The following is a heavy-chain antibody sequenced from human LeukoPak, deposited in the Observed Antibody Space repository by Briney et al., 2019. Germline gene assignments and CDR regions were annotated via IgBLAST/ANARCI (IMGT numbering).Heavy chain of an antibody. CDR1: GGSFSGYY. D-gene: IGHD3-16*02. CDR2: INHSGST. J-gene: IGHJ5*02. CDR3: ARGGDYVWGSYRYSNWFDP. V-gene: IGHV4-34*01. Sequence: SETLSLTRAVYGGSFSGYYWSWIRQPPGKGLEWIGEINHSGSTNYNPSLKSRVTISVDTSKNQFSLKLSSVTAADTAVYYCARGGDYVWGSYRYSNWFDPWGQGTLVTVSS.